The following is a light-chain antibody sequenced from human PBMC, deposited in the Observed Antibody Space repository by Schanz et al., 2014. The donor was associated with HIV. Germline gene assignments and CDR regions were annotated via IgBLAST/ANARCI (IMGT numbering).Light chain of an antibody. CDR1: SSDVGNYNY. CDR3: SSYTSSSTYVV. J-gene: IGLJ2*01. CDR2: DVS. Sequence: QSALTQPPSASGSPGQSVTISCTGTSSDVGNYNYVSWYQQHPGKAPKLMIYDVSNRPSGVSSRFSGSKSGNTASLTISGLQAEDEGDYYCSSYTSSSTYVVFGGGTKLTVL. V-gene: IGLV2-14*03.